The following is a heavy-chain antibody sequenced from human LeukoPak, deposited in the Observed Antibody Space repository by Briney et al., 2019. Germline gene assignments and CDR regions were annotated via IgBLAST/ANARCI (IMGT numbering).Heavy chain of an antibody. CDR1: GFTFGDYA. Sequence: PGGSLRLSCTASGFTFGDYAMSWARQAPGKGLEWVGFIRSKAYGGTTEYAASVKGRFTISRDDSKSIAYLQMNSLKTEDTAVYYCTRDLYSSSWYRDFDYWGQGTLVTVSS. CDR3: TRDLYSSSWYRDFDY. D-gene: IGHD6-13*01. CDR2: IRSKAYGGTT. J-gene: IGHJ4*02. V-gene: IGHV3-49*04.